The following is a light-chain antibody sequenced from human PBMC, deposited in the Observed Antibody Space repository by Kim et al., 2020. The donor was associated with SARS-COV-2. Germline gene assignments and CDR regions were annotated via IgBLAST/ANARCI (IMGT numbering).Light chain of an antibody. CDR3: QQYNDWPPS. CDR2: AAS. J-gene: IGKJ4*01. V-gene: IGKV3-15*01. Sequence: VSPGESDSLSCRDSRSVRNNLAQYQQKPGPAPRLLISAASTRATPITGRFSGSGSESAFTLTISSLQAEAFAVYYCQQYNDWPPSFGGGTKVDIK. CDR1: RSVRNN.